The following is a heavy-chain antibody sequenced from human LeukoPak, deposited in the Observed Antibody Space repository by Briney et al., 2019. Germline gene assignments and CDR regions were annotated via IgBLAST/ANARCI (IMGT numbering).Heavy chain of an antibody. CDR1: GFTFSGYA. CDR2: IYSSDTT. D-gene: IGHD2-21*02. CDR3: ARDGDAPMTDFDY. J-gene: IGHJ4*02. Sequence: GGSLRLSCAASGFTFSGYAMNWVRQAPGKGLEWVSHIYSSDTTYADSVKGRFTISRDNAKNTLYLQMNSLRADDTAVYYCARDGDAPMTDFDYWGQGTLVTVSS. V-gene: IGHV3-48*04.